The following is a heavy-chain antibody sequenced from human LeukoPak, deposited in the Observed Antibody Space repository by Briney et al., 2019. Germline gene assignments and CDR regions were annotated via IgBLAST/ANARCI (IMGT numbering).Heavy chain of an antibody. CDR1: VYTFTGYY. CDR2: ISAYNGNT. CDR3: ARVAAAGLTHLAY. D-gene: IGHD6-13*01. Sequence: ASVKVSCKASVYTFTGYYMHWVRQAPGQGLEWMGWISAYNGNTNYAQKLQGRVTMTTDTSTSTAYMELRSLRSDDTAVYYCARVAAAGLTHLAYWGQGTLVTVSS. V-gene: IGHV1-18*04. J-gene: IGHJ4*02.